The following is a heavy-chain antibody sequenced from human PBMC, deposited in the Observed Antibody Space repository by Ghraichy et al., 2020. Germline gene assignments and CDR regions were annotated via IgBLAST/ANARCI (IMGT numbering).Heavy chain of an antibody. CDR1: GGSISSGGYS. CDR2: IYYSGST. J-gene: IGHJ3*02. Sequence: SETLSLTCAVSGGSISSGGYSWSWIRQPPGKGLEWIGYIYYSGSTYYNPSLKSRVTISVDTSKNQFSLKLSSVTAADTAVYYCARDAGIGATIGGGAFDIWGQGTMVTVSS. CDR3: ARDAGIGATIGGGAFDI. V-gene: IGHV4-30-4*08. D-gene: IGHD1-26*01.